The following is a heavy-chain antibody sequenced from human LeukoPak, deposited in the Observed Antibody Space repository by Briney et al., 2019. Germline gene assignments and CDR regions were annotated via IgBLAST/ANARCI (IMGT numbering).Heavy chain of an antibody. CDR3: ARVVPAAIFSNNSSSWQGYYYYYYMDV. D-gene: IGHD2-2*01. Sequence: SETLSLTCTVSGYSISSGYYWGWIRQPPGKGLEWIGGIYHSGSTNYNPSLKSRVTISVDTSKNQFSLKLSSVTAADTAVYYCARVVPAAIFSNNSSSWQGYYYYYYMDVWGKGTTVTVSS. J-gene: IGHJ6*03. CDR1: GYSISSGYY. CDR2: IYHSGST. V-gene: IGHV4-38-2*02.